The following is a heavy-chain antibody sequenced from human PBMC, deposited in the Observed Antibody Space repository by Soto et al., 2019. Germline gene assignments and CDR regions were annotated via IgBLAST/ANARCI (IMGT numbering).Heavy chain of an antibody. CDR1: GGPFSSYA. D-gene: IGHD6-13*01. J-gene: IGHJ5*02. CDR3: ANSSSWYDWFDP. CDR2: IIPIFGTA. V-gene: IGHV1-69*06. Sequence: SVKVSGKASGGPFSSYAISWVLQAPGQGLEWMGAIIPIFGTANYAQKFQGRVTITADKSTSTAYMELSSLRSEDTAVYYCANSSSWYDWFDPWGQGTLVTVSS.